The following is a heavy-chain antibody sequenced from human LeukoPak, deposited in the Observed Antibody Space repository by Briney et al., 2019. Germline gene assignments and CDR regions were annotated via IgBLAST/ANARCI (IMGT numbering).Heavy chain of an antibody. V-gene: IGHV3-7*01. CDR3: ARDRRLVDY. CDR1: GFTFTNYW. CDR2: IKEDGSEK. J-gene: IGHJ4*02. Sequence: GGSLRLSCAASGFTFTNYWMTWVRQAPGEALEWVANIKEDGSEKYYVDSVKGRFTISRDNPKNSLYLQMNSLRADDTAVYYCARDRRLVDYWGQGTLVTVSS.